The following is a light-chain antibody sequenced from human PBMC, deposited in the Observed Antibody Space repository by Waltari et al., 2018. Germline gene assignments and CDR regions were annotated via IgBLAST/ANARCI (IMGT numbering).Light chain of an antibody. CDR1: ESVGNN. CDR2: GAS. CDR3: QQYNNWPYT. J-gene: IGKJ2*01. V-gene: IGKV3-15*01. Sequence: IVMTQSPATLSVSPGRRATLSCRASESVGNNFAWYQQKPGQAPRLLIYGASSRATGIPARCSASGSRTEFVLTISSLQSEDSAVYYCQQYNNWPYTFGQGTKLEIK.